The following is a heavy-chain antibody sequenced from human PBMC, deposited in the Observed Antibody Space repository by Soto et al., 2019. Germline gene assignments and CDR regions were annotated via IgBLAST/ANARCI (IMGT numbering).Heavy chain of an antibody. J-gene: IGHJ4*02. D-gene: IGHD4-17*01. V-gene: IGHV3-23*01. Sequence: EVQLLESGGGLVQPGGSLRLSCAASGFTLSSYAMSWVRQAPGKGLEWVSSISGSAGSTYYADSGKGRFTISRDNSKNTLYVQMNSLRAEDTAVYYCAKGHGDYVWHYFDYWGQGTLVTVSS. CDR3: AKGHGDYVWHYFDY. CDR2: ISGSAGST. CDR1: GFTLSSYA.